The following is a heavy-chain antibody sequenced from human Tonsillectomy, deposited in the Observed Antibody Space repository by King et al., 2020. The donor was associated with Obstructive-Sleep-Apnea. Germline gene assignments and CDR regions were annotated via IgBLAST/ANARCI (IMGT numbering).Heavy chain of an antibody. J-gene: IGHJ4*02. CDR2: IYWDDDK. Sequence: TLKESGPTLLKPTQTLTLTCTFSGFSFSSSEVGVGWIRQPPGKALEWLALIYWDDDKLYSPSLKSRLTITKDTSKNQVVLTMTNMGPVDTATYYCAHRRPRTYYCDHWGQGTLVTVSS. V-gene: IGHV2-5*02. CDR1: GFSFSSSEVG. CDR3: AHRRPRTYYCDH.